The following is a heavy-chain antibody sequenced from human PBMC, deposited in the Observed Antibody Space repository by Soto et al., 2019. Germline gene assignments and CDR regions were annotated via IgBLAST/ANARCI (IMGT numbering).Heavy chain of an antibody. CDR3: ARDRGSGYYYYFDY. D-gene: IGHD3-3*01. CDR2: IKQDGSEK. V-gene: IGHV3-7*01. Sequence: GGSLRLSCAASGFTFSSYWMSWVRQAPGKGLEWVANIKQDGSEKYYVDSVKGRFTISRDNAKNSLYLQMNSLRAEDTAVYYCARDRGSGYYYYFDYWGQGTLVTVSS. CDR1: GFTFSSYW. J-gene: IGHJ4*02.